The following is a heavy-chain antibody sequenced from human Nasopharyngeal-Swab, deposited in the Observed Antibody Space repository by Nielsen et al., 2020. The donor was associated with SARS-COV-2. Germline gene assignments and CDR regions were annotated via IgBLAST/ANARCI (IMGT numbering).Heavy chain of an antibody. D-gene: IGHD3-22*01. Sequence: WIRQPPGKGLEWIGEINHSGSTNYNPSLKSRVTISADTSKNQFSLKLSSVTAADTAVYYCARGRGPRHYYDSSGYYYDVLGRGYYFDYWGQGTLVTVSS. J-gene: IGHJ4*02. V-gene: IGHV4-34*01. CDR2: INHSGST. CDR3: ARGRGPRHYYDSSGYYYDVLGRGYYFDY.